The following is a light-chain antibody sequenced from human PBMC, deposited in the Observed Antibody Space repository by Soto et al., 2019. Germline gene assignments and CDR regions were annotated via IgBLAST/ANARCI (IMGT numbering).Light chain of an antibody. Sequence: QSALTQPASVSGSPGQSITISCTGTSSDVGGYNYVSWYQQHPGKAPKLMIYEVGNRPSGVSNRFSGSKSGNTASLTISGLQAEEEADYYCSSYTSSSTRVFGTGTKVTVL. CDR3: SSYTSSSTRV. J-gene: IGLJ1*01. CDR1: SSDVGGYNY. V-gene: IGLV2-14*01. CDR2: EVG.